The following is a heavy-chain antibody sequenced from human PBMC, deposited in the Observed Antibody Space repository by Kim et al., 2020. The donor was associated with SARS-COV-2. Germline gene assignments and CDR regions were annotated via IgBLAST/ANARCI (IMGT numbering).Heavy chain of an antibody. J-gene: IGHJ4*02. CDR3: ARGGGVVAGRGEYYFDS. V-gene: IGHV1-3*04. Sequence: ASVKVSCKASGYIFPNYNIHWVRQAPGQRLEWMGWINTDKDSSKYSQKFQDRVTITRDTSASTAYMELGSLIYEDTAGYYCARGGGVVAGRGEYYFDSWGQGTLVTVSS. D-gene: IGHD6-19*01. CDR1: GYIFPNYN. CDR2: INTDKDSS.